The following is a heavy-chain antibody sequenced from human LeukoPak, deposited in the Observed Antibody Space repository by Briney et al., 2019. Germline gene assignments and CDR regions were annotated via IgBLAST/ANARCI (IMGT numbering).Heavy chain of an antibody. CDR3: ARGYNFDSSPYDDGLDI. Sequence: SVKVSCKTSGESFSSHGISWVRQAPGQGLEWMGGIIPVFHTAKYAQNFQDRLTITTDESTDTVYMELSSLRSEDTAVYYCARGYNFDSSPYDDGLDIWGQGTMVTVSS. CDR1: GESFSSHG. V-gene: IGHV1-69*05. CDR2: IIPVFHTA. J-gene: IGHJ3*02. D-gene: IGHD3-22*01.